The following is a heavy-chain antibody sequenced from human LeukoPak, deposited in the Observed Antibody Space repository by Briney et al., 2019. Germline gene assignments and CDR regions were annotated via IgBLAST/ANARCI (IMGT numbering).Heavy chain of an antibody. Sequence: PSETLSLTCVISGYSISTGYYWGWIRQPPVKGLEWIGSVHHTGSAYYNPSLKSRVTISIDTSKNHFSLNLTSVTAADTAVFFCARVIVTATHVPDAFDLWGQGILVTVSS. CDR3: ARVIVTATHVPDAFDL. CDR2: VHHTGSA. V-gene: IGHV4-38-2*01. D-gene: IGHD1-26*01. J-gene: IGHJ3*01. CDR1: GYSISTGYY.